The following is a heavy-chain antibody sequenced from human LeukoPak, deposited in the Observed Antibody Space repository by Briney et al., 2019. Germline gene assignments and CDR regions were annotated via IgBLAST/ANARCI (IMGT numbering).Heavy chain of an antibody. CDR1: GGAISSGGYY. V-gene: IGHV3-23*01. Sequence: LTLTCTVSGGAISSGGYYWSWIRQHPGKGLEWVAGISAGGGSTYYADSVKGRFTISRDNSKNMLYLQLNSLRAEDTAVYYCAKGDPPTYYDILAGQDYWGQGDLVTVSS. D-gene: IGHD3-9*01. CDR2: ISAGGGST. CDR3: AKGDPPTYYDILAGQDY. J-gene: IGHJ4*02.